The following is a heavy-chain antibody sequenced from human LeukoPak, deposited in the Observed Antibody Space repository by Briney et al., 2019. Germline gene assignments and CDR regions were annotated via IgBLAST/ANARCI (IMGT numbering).Heavy chain of an antibody. CDR2: IRSKAYGGTT. V-gene: IGHV3-49*04. CDR3: TRDNLNDYVWGSYRPSLYYFDY. J-gene: IGHJ4*02. CDR1: GFTFGDYA. D-gene: IGHD3-16*02. Sequence: GGSLRLSCTASGFTFGDYAMSWVRQAPGKGLEWVGFIRSKAYGGTTEYAASVKGRFTISRDDSKSIAYLQMNSLKTEGTAVYYCTRDNLNDYVWGSYRPSLYYFDYWGQGTLVTVSS.